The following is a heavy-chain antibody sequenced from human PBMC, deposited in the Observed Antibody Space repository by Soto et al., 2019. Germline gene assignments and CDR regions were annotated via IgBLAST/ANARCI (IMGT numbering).Heavy chain of an antibody. CDR2: ISSSGSTI. CDR3: AGDSYYYDSSGYYSFDY. V-gene: IGHV3-48*03. Sequence: GSLTLSCAVSGFTFSSYEMNWVRQAPGKGLEWVADISSSGSTIYYADSVKGRFTISRDNAKNSPYLQMNSLTAEDTAVYYCAGDSYYYDSSGYYSFDYWGQGTLVPVSS. J-gene: IGHJ4*02. D-gene: IGHD3-22*01. CDR1: GFTFSSYE.